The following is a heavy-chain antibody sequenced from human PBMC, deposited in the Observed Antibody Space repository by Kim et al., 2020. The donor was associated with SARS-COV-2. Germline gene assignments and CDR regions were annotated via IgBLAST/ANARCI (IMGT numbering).Heavy chain of an antibody. J-gene: IGHJ5*02. CDR2: IKHDGRGQ. D-gene: IGHD1-26*01. CDR3: ARGAGSSVFDP. Sequence: GGSLRLSCAASGFTFSNYWMTWVRQTPGKGLEWVASIKHDGRGQYYVDSLKGRFTISRDNAKNSLYLQMNSLRAEDTALYHCARGAGSSVFDPWGQGTLVPVSS. V-gene: IGHV3-7*01. CDR1: GFTFSNYW.